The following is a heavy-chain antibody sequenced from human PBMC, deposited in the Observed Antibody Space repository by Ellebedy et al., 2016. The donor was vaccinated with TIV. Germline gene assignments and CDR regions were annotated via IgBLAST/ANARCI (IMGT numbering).Heavy chain of an antibody. D-gene: IGHD1-26*01. CDR1: GFPCIDYS. CDR3: ATDGTYGNFDN. J-gene: IGHJ4*02. V-gene: IGHV3-74*01. CDR2: ITNDGSET. Sequence: GESLKISCAASGFPCIDYSMNWVRQAPGKGLEWVSRITNDGSETRYADSVKGRFTISRDNARKTVYLQMSSLRAEDMAVYYCATDGTYGNFDNWGQGTLVTVSS.